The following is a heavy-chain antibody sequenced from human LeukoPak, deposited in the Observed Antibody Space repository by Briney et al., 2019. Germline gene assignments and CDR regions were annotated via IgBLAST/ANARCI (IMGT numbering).Heavy chain of an antibody. J-gene: IGHJ4*02. CDR3: ARSPRFGEFNY. CDR1: GFTVSSNY. D-gene: IGHD3-10*02. Sequence: GGSLRLSCAASGFTVSSNYMSWVRQAPGKGLEWVSVIYSGGNTNYADSVKGRFTISRDSSKNTLYLQMNSLRPEDTAVYYCARSPRFGEFNYWGQGTLVNVSS. CDR2: IYSGGNT. V-gene: IGHV3-66*02.